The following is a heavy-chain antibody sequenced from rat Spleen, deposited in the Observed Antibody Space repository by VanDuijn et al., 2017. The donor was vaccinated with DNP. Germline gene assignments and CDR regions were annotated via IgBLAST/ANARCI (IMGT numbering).Heavy chain of an antibody. Sequence: VQLVESGGNLVQPGRSLRLSCAASEFTFSDYDMAWVRQAPTEGLEWVASIDTNGGGTYYRDSVKGRFTVSRDNARSALYLQIDSLRSEDTATYYCARHVLPLRVWDYWGQGVMVTVSS. CDR2: IDTNGGGT. V-gene: IGHV5-25*01. D-gene: IGHD1-4*01. CDR3: ARHVLPLRVWDY. J-gene: IGHJ2*01. CDR1: EFTFSDYD.